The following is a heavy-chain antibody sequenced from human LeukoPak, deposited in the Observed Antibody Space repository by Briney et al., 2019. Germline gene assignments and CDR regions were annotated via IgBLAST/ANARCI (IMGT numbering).Heavy chain of an antibody. CDR3: ARSGGSYRLDY. Sequence: GFLRLSCAASGFTFSSYWMHWVRQAPGKGLVWVSRISSDGSSTNYADSVKGRFTISRDNAKNTLYLQMNSLRAEDTAVYYCARSGGSYRLDYWGQGTLVTVSS. J-gene: IGHJ4*02. CDR1: GFTFSSYW. D-gene: IGHD1-26*01. CDR2: ISSDGSST. V-gene: IGHV3-74*01.